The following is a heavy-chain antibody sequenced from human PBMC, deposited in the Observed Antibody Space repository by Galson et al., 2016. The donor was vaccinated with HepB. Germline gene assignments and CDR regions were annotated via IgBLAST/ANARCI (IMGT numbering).Heavy chain of an antibody. J-gene: IGHJ4*02. Sequence: SVKVSCKASGYTFSNYGLNWVRQAPGHGLEWMGWISDYTVNKMYAQKFRDRLTMTIDTSNSTAYMELRSLRSDDTAVYYCARDDGDYDVDFGYWGQGTLVTVSS. CDR3: ARDDGDYDVDFGY. CDR1: GYTFSNYG. D-gene: IGHD4-17*01. CDR2: ISDYTVNK. V-gene: IGHV1-18*01.